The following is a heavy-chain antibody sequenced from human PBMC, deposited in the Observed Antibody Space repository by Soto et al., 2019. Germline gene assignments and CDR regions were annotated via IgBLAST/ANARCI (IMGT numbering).Heavy chain of an antibody. CDR1: GYTFINYA. D-gene: IGHD5-12*01. CDR3: TRGPAYSGDDYVGAPTDY. CDR2: INAGSDYT. V-gene: IGHV1-3*01. Sequence: QVQLVQSGAEVKKPGASVKVSCKTSGYTFINYAVHWVRQAPGQSLEWVGWINAGSDYTKSSEKFQGRVIFTRDPSASTAYMELTSLRSEDTAVYYCTRGPAYSGDDYVGAPTDYWGQGTLVTVSS. J-gene: IGHJ4*02.